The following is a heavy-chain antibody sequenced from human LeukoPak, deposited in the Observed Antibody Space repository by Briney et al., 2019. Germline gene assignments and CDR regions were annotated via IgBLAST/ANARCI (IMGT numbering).Heavy chain of an antibody. CDR3: ATRITGTTGGFDY. J-gene: IGHJ4*02. CDR1: GGSFSGYY. D-gene: IGHD1-7*01. V-gene: IGHV4-34*01. Sequence: SETLSLTCAVYGGSFSGYYWSWIRQPPGKGLEWIGEINHSGSTNYNPSLKSRVTISVDTSKNQFSLKLSSVTAADTAVYYRATRITGTTGGFDYWGQGTLVTVSS. CDR2: INHSGST.